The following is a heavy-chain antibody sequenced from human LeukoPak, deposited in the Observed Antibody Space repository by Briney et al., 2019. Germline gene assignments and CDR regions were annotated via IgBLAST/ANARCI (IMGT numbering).Heavy chain of an antibody. Sequence: SETLSLTCTVSGGSISSHYWSWIRQPPGKGLEWIGYIYYSGSTNYNPSLKSRVTISVDTSKNQFSLKLSSVTAADTAVYYCARRRTTGTTGYFDYWGQGTLVTVSS. J-gene: IGHJ4*02. CDR1: GGSISSHY. CDR2: IYYSGST. CDR3: ARRRTTGTTGYFDY. D-gene: IGHD1-1*01. V-gene: IGHV4-59*08.